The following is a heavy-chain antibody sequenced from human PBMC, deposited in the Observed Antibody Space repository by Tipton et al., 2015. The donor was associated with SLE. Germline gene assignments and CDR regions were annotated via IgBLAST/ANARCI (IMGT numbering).Heavy chain of an antibody. CDR2: ISSSSSYT. V-gene: IGHV3-11*05. D-gene: IGHD6-6*01. Sequence: SLRLSCAASGFTFGDYYMSWIRQAPGKGLEWVSYISSSSSYTNYADSVKGRFTISRDNAKNSLYLQMNSLRAEDTAVYYCARELAPIAARPLWYFDLWGRGTLVTVSS. CDR3: ARELAPIAARPLWYFDL. CDR1: GFTFGDYY. J-gene: IGHJ2*01.